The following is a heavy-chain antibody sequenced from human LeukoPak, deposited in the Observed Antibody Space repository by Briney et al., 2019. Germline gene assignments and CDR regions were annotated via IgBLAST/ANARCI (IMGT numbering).Heavy chain of an antibody. J-gene: IGHJ5*02. Sequence: SGGSLRLSCAASGFTFSTYAMSWVRQAPGKGLEWVSTITGAGATYYADSLKGRFTISRDNSKDTLYLQMNSLRAEDTAVYYCSKGHVSGWNSHESWGQGALVTVSS. V-gene: IGHV3-23*01. D-gene: IGHD6-19*01. CDR2: ITGAGAT. CDR3: SKGHVSGWNSHES. CDR1: GFTFSTYA.